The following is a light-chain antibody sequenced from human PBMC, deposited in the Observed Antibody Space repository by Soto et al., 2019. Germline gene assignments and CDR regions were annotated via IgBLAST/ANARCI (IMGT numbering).Light chain of an antibody. CDR1: SSNVGAGYD. CDR3: QSYDSRLSGREV. Sequence: QSVLTQPPSVSGAPGQRVTISCTGSSSNVGAGYDVHWYQQLPGTAPKLLIYENRNRPSGVPDRFSGSKYGTSSSLAITGLQAEDEADYYCQSYDSRLSGREVFGGGTKLTVL. CDR2: ENR. J-gene: IGLJ2*01. V-gene: IGLV1-40*01.